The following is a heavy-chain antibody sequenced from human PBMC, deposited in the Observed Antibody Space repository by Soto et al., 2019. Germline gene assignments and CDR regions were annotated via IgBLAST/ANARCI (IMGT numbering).Heavy chain of an antibody. J-gene: IGHJ4*02. CDR2: TFHGGST. CDR1: GGSISGYY. Sequence: PSETLSLTCVVYGGSISGYYWSWIRQPPGKGLEWIGETFHGGSTNYSPSLKSRVTISVDTSKNHFSLELSSVTAADTAVYYCARPHYDSNTFYYYFDYWGQGTLVTVSS. V-gene: IGHV4-34*12. CDR3: ARPHYDSNTFYYYFDY. D-gene: IGHD3-22*01.